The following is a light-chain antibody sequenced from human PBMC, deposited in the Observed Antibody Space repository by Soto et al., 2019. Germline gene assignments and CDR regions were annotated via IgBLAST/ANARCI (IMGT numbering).Light chain of an antibody. CDR1: SSDVGGYNY. V-gene: IGLV2-14*01. CDR3: SSHTSYSTRV. J-gene: IGLJ1*01. CDR2: EVS. Sequence: QSALTQPASVSGSPGQLIAISCTGTSSDVGGYNYVSWYQQHPGKAPKLMIHEVSNRPSGVSDRFSGSKSGNTASLTISGLQADDEADYYCSSHTSYSTRVFGTGTKVTV.